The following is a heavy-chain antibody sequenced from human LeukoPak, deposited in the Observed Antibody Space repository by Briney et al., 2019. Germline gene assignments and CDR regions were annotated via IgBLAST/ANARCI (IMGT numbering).Heavy chain of an antibody. CDR3: ALIRCLGYYYDSSESYAFVDI. CDR1: GFSLSTSGMC. Sequence: ESGPALVKPTQTLTLTCTFSGFSLSTSGMCVRWIRQPPGKALEWIARIDWDDDKYYSTSLKTRLTISKDTSKNQVVLTMINMDPVDTATYYCALIRCLGYYYDSSESYAFVDIWGQGTMVTVSS. V-gene: IGHV2-70*11. D-gene: IGHD3-22*01. J-gene: IGHJ3*02. CDR2: IDWDDDK.